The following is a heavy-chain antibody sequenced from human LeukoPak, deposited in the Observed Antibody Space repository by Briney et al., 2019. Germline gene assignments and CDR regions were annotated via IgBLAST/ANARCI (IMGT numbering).Heavy chain of an antibody. Sequence: GGSLRLSCAASGFTFSTYAMTWVRQAPGKGLEWVSAMSGSGGSTYYADSVKGRFTISRDNPKNTLYLQMNSLRAEDTAVYYCAREPYGDYVIYWGQGTLVTVSS. D-gene: IGHD4-17*01. V-gene: IGHV3-23*01. J-gene: IGHJ4*02. CDR1: GFTFSTYA. CDR2: MSGSGGST. CDR3: AREPYGDYVIY.